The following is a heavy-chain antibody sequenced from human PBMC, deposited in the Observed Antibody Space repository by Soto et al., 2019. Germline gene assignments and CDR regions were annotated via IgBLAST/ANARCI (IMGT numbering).Heavy chain of an antibody. CDR2: IYYSGST. D-gene: IGHD2-15*01. J-gene: IGHJ6*02. V-gene: IGHV4-59*01. CDR1: GGSISSYY. CDR3: ARGVCSGGCCYRDDYYYYGMDV. Sequence: PSETLSLTCTVSGGSISSYYWSWIRQPPGKGLEWIGYIYYSGSTNYNPSLKSRVTISVDTSKNQFSLKLSSVTAADTAVYYCARGVCSGGCCYRDDYYYYGMDVWGQGTTVTVSS.